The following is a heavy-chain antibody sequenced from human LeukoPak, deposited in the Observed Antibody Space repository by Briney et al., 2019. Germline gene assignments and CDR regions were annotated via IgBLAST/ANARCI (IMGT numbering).Heavy chain of an antibody. D-gene: IGHD3-22*01. CDR3: TRCYYYDSSGYQPSDAFDI. V-gene: IGHV3-73*01. CDR2: IRSKANSYAT. Sequence: GGSLRLSCAASGFTFSGSAMHWVRQASGKGLEWVGRIRSKANSYATAYAASVKGRFTISRDDSKNTAYLQMNSLKTEDTAVYYCTRCYYYDSSGYQPSDAFDIWGQGTMVTVSS. CDR1: GFTFSGSA. J-gene: IGHJ3*02.